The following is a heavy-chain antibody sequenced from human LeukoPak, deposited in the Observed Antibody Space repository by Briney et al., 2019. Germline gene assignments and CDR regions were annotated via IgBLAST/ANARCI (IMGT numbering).Heavy chain of an antibody. D-gene: IGHD5-18*01. CDR3: ARGGYSYGLFGY. CDR1: GGSISNFY. Sequence: TSETLSLTCTVSGGSISNFYWSWIRQPPGKGLEWIGAIYYSGSTDYNPSLKSRVTISVDTSKNQFSLNLSSVTAADTAVYYCARGGYSYGLFGYWGQGTLVTVSS. V-gene: IGHV4-59*01. J-gene: IGHJ4*02. CDR2: IYYSGST.